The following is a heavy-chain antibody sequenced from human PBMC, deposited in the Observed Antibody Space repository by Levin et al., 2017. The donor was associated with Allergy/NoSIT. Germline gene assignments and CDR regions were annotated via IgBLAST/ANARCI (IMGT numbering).Heavy chain of an antibody. CDR2: IYYSGST. Sequence: SQTLSLTCPVSGGSISSGGYYWSWIRQHPGKGLEWIGYIYYSGSTYYNPSLKSRVTISVDTSKNQFSLKLSSVTAADTAVYYCARAYCSSTSCPGFDYWGQGTLVTVSS. CDR1: GGSISSGGYY. V-gene: IGHV4-31*03. D-gene: IGHD2-2*01. CDR3: ARAYCSSTSCPGFDY. J-gene: IGHJ4*02.